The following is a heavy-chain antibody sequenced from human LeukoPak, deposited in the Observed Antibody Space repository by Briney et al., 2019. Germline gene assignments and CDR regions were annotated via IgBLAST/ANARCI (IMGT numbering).Heavy chain of an antibody. V-gene: IGHV4-59*01. D-gene: IGHD3-22*01. J-gene: IGHJ4*02. Sequence: SSETLSLTCNVSGGPISDFYWSWIRQPPGKGPEWIGYTYFRGTTNYNPSFKSRVTISVDTSKNQFSLRLSSVTAADTAVYYCARDRFYDNSGFRRLDFWGQGVLVTVSS. CDR3: ARDRFYDNSGFRRLDF. CDR2: TYFRGTT. CDR1: GGPISDFY.